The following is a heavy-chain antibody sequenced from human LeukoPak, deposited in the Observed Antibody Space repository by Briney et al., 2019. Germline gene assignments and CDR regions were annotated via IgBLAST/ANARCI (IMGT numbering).Heavy chain of an antibody. D-gene: IGHD4-17*01. CDR2: ISYDGSNK. CDR1: GFTFSSYA. CDR3: ARETYSVYGDYLYYFDY. V-gene: IGHV3-30-3*01. Sequence: GGSLRLSCAASGFTFSSYAMHWVCQGPGKGLEWVAVISYDGSNKYYADSVKGRFTISRDNSKNTLYLQMNSLRAEDTAVYYCARETYSVYGDYLYYFDYWGQGTLVTVSS. J-gene: IGHJ4*02.